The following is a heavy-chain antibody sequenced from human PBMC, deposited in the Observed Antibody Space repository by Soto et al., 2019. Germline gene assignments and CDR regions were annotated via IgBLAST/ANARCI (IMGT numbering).Heavy chain of an antibody. D-gene: IGHD3-16*02. Sequence: ASVKVSSKASGYTFTSYGISWVRQAPGQGLEWMGWISAYNGNTNYAQKLQGRVTMTTDTSTSTAYMELRSLRSDDTAVYYCARDWMITFGGVIVNMYYFDYWGQGTLVTVSS. CDR2: ISAYNGNT. CDR1: GYTFTSYG. CDR3: ARDWMITFGGVIVNMYYFDY. J-gene: IGHJ4*02. V-gene: IGHV1-18*01.